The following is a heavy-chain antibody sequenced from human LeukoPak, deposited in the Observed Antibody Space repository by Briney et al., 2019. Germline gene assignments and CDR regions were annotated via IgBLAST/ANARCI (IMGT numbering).Heavy chain of an antibody. V-gene: IGHV4-39*07. J-gene: IGHJ4*02. D-gene: IGHD6-19*01. Sequence: SETLSLTCTVSGVSISSSSYYWGWIRQPPGKGLEWIGSIYYSGSTYYNPSLKSRVTISVDTSKNQFSLKLNSVTAADTAVYYCARDRGVAVAGTHPWGQGTLVTVSS. CDR3: ARDRGVAVAGTHP. CDR1: GVSISSSSYY. CDR2: IYYSGST.